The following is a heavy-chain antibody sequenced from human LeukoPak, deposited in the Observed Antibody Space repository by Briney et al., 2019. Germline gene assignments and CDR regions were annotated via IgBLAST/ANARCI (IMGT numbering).Heavy chain of an antibody. J-gene: IGHJ4*02. D-gene: IGHD3-10*01. Sequence: GGSLRLSCAASGFTFSSYAMSWVRQAPGKGLEWVSSISGSGGNTFYADSVKGRFTISRDNSKNTLYLQMNSLRAEDTAAYHCAKAFTSVVRGAMGNWGQGTLVTVSS. CDR1: GFTFSSYA. CDR3: AKAFTSVVRGAMGN. V-gene: IGHV3-23*01. CDR2: ISGSGGNT.